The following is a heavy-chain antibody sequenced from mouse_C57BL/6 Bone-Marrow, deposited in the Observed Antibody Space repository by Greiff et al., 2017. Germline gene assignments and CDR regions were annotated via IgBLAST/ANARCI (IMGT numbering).Heavy chain of an antibody. CDR2: IDPSASYT. V-gene: IGHV1-50*01. Sequence: VQLQQPGAELVKPGASVKLSCKASGYTFTGYWMQWVKQRPGQGLEWIGVIDPSASYTNYNQKVKGKVTLTVDTASSTAYLQLSRLTSEDAAVYYCARRTTVVAPYYFDYCGQGTALTVSS. CDR3: ARRTTVVAPYYFDY. J-gene: IGHJ2*01. CDR1: GYTFTGYW. D-gene: IGHD1-1*01.